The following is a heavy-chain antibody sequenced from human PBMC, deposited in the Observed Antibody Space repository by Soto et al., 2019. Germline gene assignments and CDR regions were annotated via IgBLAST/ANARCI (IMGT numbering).Heavy chain of an antibody. CDR2: ISYDGSNK. CDR1: GFTFSSYA. V-gene: IGHV3-30-3*01. J-gene: IGHJ5*02. Sequence: GGSLRLSCAASGFTFSSYAMHWVRQAPGKGLEWVAVISYDGSNKYYADSVKGRFTISRDNSKNTLYLQMNSLRAEDTAVYYCARDLIVKQQLDYEFDPWGQGTLVTVSS. CDR3: ARDLIVKQQLDYEFDP. D-gene: IGHD6-13*01.